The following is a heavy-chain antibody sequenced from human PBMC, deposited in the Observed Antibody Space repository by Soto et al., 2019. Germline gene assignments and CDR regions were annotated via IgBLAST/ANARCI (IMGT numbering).Heavy chain of an antibody. V-gene: IGHV1-3*01. Sequence: QVQLVQSGAEVKRPGASVKISCRASGYTFVDYALHWVRQAPGQGLEWVGWMNPNTGNIKYSHNFEDRVSITRDRATSTADMELRGLRSDDAAVYFCTGEARVAENWFDPWGQGTLVTVSS. D-gene: IGHD6-19*01. CDR3: TGEARVAENWFDP. CDR2: MNPNTGNI. J-gene: IGHJ5*02. CDR1: GYTFVDYA.